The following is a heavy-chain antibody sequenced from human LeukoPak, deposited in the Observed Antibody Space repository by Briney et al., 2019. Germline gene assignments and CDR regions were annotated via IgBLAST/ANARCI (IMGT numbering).Heavy chain of an antibody. CDR2: ISAYNGNT. V-gene: IGHV1-18*01. Sequence: ASVKVSCKASGYTFTSYGISWVRQAPGQGLEWMGWISAYNGNTNYAQKLQGRVTMTTDTSTSTAYMELRSLRSDDTAVYYCAREWPGQGNYYYMDVWGKGTTVTVSS. J-gene: IGHJ6*03. CDR1: GYTFTSYG. D-gene: IGHD3-10*01. CDR3: AREWPGQGNYYYMDV.